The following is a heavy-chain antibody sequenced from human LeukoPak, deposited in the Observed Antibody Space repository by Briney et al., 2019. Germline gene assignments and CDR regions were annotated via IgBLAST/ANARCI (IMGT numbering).Heavy chain of an antibody. CDR1: GFTFSSYS. V-gene: IGHV3-21*04. J-gene: IGHJ4*02. Sequence: GGSLRLSCAASGFTFSSYSMNWVRQAPGKGLEWVSSISSSSSYIYYADSVKGRFTISRDNSKNTLYLQMNSLRAEDTAVYYCAKKPHLSRDYYFDYWGQGTLVTVSS. CDR2: ISSSSSYI. CDR3: AKKPHLSRDYYFDY.